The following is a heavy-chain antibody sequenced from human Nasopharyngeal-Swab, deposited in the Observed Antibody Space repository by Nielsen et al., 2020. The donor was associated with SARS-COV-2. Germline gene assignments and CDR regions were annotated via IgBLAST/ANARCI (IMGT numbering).Heavy chain of an antibody. V-gene: IGHV3-33*01. CDR2: IWYGGSEK. D-gene: IGHD3-22*01. Sequence: GESLKISCAASGFTFNNYGMHWVRQAPGKGLEWVAVIWYGGSEKHYADSVRGRFTISRDNPKNTLYLQMNSLRAEDTAIYYCGRDHYYDSSGFDYWGQGTLVSVSS. CDR3: GRDHYYDSSGFDY. J-gene: IGHJ4*02. CDR1: GFTFNNYG.